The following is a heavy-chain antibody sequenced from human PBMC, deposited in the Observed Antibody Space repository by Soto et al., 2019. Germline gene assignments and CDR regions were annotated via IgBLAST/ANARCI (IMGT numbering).Heavy chain of an antibody. CDR1: GFIFSNFP. CDR2: ISPDSRST. D-gene: IGHD2-8*01. J-gene: IGHJ4*02. V-gene: IGHV3-23*01. Sequence: GGSLRLSCAASGFIFSNFPMSWVRQAPGEGLECISSISPDSRSTWYPDSVKGRFTISRDNSKSTVYLQLISLRAEDPAIYYCTKGGVRSVFASWGQGTLVTVSS. CDR3: TKGGVRSVFAS.